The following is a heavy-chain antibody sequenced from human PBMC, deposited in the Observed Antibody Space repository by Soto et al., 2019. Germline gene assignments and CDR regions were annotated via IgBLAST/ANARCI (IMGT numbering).Heavy chain of an antibody. CDR1: GFTFSSYA. V-gene: IGHV3-30-3*01. D-gene: IGHD2-2*01. CDR2: ISYDGSNK. CDR3: ARDIRVAFSSCPDY. Sequence: GGSLRLSCAASGFTFSSYAMHWVRQAPGKGLEWVAVISYDGSNKYYADSVKGRFTISRDNSKNTLYLQMNSLRAEDTAVYYCARDIRVAFSSCPDYWGQGTLVTVSS. J-gene: IGHJ4*02.